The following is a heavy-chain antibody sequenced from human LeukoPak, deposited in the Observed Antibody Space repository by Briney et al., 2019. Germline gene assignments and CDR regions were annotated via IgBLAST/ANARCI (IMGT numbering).Heavy chain of an antibody. CDR1: GFTFSPYS. D-gene: IGHD5-12*01. Sequence: GGSLRLSCAASGFTFSPYSMNWVRQAPGKGLEWVSTISGSGGSTYYADSVKGRFTISRDNSKNTLYLQMNSLRAEDTAVYYCARVGYSWNAFDIWGQGTMVTVSS. V-gene: IGHV3-23*01. J-gene: IGHJ3*02. CDR2: ISGSGGST. CDR3: ARVGYSWNAFDI.